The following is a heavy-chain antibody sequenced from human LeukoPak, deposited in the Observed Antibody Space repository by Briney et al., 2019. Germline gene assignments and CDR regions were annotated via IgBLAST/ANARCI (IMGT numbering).Heavy chain of an antibody. D-gene: IGHD1-7*01. CDR2: INPSGGST. CDR1: GYTLTSYF. J-gene: IGHJ3*02. Sequence: EASVKVSCKASGYTLTSYFIHWVRQAPGQGLEWMGIINPSGGSTSYAQKFQGRVTMTRDTSTGTVYMELSSLRSEDTAVYYCARDQDWNYAFDIWGQGTMVTVSS. CDR3: ARDQDWNYAFDI. V-gene: IGHV1-46*01.